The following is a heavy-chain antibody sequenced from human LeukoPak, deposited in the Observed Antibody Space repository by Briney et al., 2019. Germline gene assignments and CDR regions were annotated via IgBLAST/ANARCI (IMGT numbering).Heavy chain of an antibody. CDR1: GYTFTGYY. CDR2: INPNSGGT. CDR3: ARGGDIVLMVYSWFDP. V-gene: IGHV1-2*02. D-gene: IGHD2-8*01. J-gene: IGHJ5*02. Sequence: GASVNVSCKASGYTFTGYYMHWVRQAPGQGLEWMGWINPNSGGTNYAQKFQGRVTMTRDTSISTAYMELSRLRSDDTAVYYCARGGDIVLMVYSWFDPWGQGTLVTVSS.